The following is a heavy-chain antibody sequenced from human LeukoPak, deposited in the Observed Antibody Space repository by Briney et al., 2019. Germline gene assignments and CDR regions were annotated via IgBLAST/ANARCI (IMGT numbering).Heavy chain of an antibody. D-gene: IGHD3-16*01. J-gene: IGHJ5*02. Sequence: GGSLRLSCAASGFTFSSYGMHWVRQAPGKGLEWVAVIWYDGSNKYYADSVKGRFTISRDNSKNTLYLQMNSLRAEDTAVYYCASDIMITFGGGTLTFDPWGQGTLVTVSS. CDR1: GFTFSSYG. CDR3: ASDIMITFGGGTLTFDP. V-gene: IGHV3-33*01. CDR2: IWYDGSNK.